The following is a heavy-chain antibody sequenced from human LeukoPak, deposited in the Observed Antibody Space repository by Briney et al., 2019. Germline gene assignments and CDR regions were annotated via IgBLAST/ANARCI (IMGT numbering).Heavy chain of an antibody. CDR3: AGTRPNYYYYYMDV. J-gene: IGHJ6*03. V-gene: IGHV1-2*06. CDR1: GYTFTGYY. CDR2: MNPNSGGT. Sequence: ASVKVCCNASGYTFTGYYMHWVRQAPGQGLEWMGRMNPNSGGTNYAQKFQGRVTMTRDTSISTAYMELSRLRSDDTAVYYCAGTRPNYYYYYMDVWGKGTTVTVSS. D-gene: IGHD2-2*01.